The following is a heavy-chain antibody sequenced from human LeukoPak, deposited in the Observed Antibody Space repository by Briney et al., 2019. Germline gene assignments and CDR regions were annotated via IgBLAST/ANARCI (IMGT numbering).Heavy chain of an antibody. CDR3: ARAGRRLLFLDS. Sequence: GGSLRLSCADSEFTIRDHYVSWIRQAPGKGLEWVSYISGSGSTIYYGDSVKGRFTISRDDAKKSVYLQMNSLRAEDTAVYYCARAGRRLLFLDSWGLGTLVTVSS. V-gene: IGHV3-11*04. D-gene: IGHD6-6*01. CDR1: EFTIRDHY. CDR2: ISGSGSTI. J-gene: IGHJ4*02.